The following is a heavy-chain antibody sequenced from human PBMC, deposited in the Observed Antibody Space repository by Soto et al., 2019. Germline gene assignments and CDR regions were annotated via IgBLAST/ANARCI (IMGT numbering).Heavy chain of an antibody. D-gene: IGHD3-22*01. V-gene: IGHV1-18*01. CDR3: ASGVDYYDSSGYQSISLLGS. CDR2: ISAYNGNT. J-gene: IGHJ5*02. Sequence: ASVKVSCKASGYTFTSYGISWVRQAPGQGLEWMGWISAYNGNTNYAQKLQGRVTMTTDTSTSTAYMELRSLRSDDTAVYYCASGVDYYDSSGYQSISLLGSWGQGTLVTVSS. CDR1: GYTFTSYG.